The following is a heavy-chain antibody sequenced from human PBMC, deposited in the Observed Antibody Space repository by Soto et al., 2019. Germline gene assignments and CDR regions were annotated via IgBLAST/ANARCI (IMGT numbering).Heavy chain of an antibody. Sequence: ASVKVSCKVSGYTLTELSMHWVRQAPGKGLEWMGGFDPEDGETIYAQKFRGRVTMTEDTSTDTAYMELSSLRSEDTAVYYCATFPYCSGGSCTNIRGGAFDYWGQGTLVTVS. V-gene: IGHV1-24*01. D-gene: IGHD2-15*01. CDR2: FDPEDGET. CDR3: ATFPYCSGGSCTNIRGGAFDY. CDR1: GYTLTELS. J-gene: IGHJ4*02.